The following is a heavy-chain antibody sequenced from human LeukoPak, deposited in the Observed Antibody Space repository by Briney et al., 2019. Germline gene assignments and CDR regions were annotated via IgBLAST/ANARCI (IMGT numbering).Heavy chain of an antibody. Sequence: SETLSLTCTVSGGSISSSSYYWGWIRQPPGKGLEWIGSIYYSGSTYYNPSLKSRVTISVDTSKNQFSLKLSSVTAAVTAVYYCARQSRSGSLAEYNWFDPWGQGTLVTVSS. CDR3: ARQSRSGSLAEYNWFDP. CDR1: GGSISSSSYY. CDR2: IYYSGST. J-gene: IGHJ5*02. D-gene: IGHD3-22*01. V-gene: IGHV4-39*01.